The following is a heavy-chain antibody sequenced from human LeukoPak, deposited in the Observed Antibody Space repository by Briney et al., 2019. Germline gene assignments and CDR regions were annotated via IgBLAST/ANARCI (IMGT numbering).Heavy chain of an antibody. D-gene: IGHD4-17*01. J-gene: IGHJ3*02. CDR3: ARPPDSTVTTFGGGEFDI. CDR2: IYPGDSDT. Sequence: GESLKISCKGSGYSFTSYWIGWVRQMPGKGLEWMGIIYPGDSDTRYSPSFQGQVIISADKSISTAYLQWSSLKASDTAMYYCARPPDSTVTTFGGGEFDIWGQGTMVTVSS. CDR1: GYSFTSYW. V-gene: IGHV5-51*01.